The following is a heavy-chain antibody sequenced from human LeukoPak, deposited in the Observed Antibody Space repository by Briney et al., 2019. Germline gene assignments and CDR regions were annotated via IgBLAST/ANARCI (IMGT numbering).Heavy chain of an antibody. D-gene: IGHD6-25*01. CDR1: GYTFTSYA. V-gene: IGHV1-69*05. J-gene: IGHJ3*02. CDR2: IIPIFGTA. Sequence: ASVKVSCKASGYTFTSYAMNWVRQAPGQGLEWMGGIIPIFGTANYAQKFQGRVTITTDESTSTAYMELSSLRSEDTAVYYCARGERLDAFDIWGQGTMVTVSS. CDR3: ARGERLDAFDI.